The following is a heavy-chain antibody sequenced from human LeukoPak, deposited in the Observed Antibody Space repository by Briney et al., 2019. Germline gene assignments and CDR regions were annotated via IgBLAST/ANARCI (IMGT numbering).Heavy chain of an antibody. V-gene: IGHV3-23*01. D-gene: IGHD2-2*01. CDR1: GFRFRYFG. Sequence: QPWGSLEPSFSASGFRFRYFGKDWVPPGPGEGVEWVSSVNGRGAATFYADSVRGRFTISRDNSQNILFLKMNSLRVDDTAVYFCAKDIRYEDYAYDIWGQGTM. CDR2: VNGRGAAT. CDR3: AKDIRYEDYAYDI. J-gene: IGHJ3*02.